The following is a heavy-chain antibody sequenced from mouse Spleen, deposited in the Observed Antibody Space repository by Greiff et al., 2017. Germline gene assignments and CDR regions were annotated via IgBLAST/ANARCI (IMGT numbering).Heavy chain of an antibody. D-gene: IGHD2-12*01. Sequence: QVQLLQSGPSLVQPSQSLSITCTVSGFSFTSYGVHWVRQSPGKGLEWLGVIWRGGSTDYNAAFMSRLSITKDNSKRQMYLKRKRLQADDTAKYYCAKNECYFAYWGQGTLVTVSA. CDR1: GFSFTSYG. CDR2: IWRGGST. CDR3: AKNECYFAY. J-gene: IGHJ3*01. V-gene: IGHV2-5-1*01.